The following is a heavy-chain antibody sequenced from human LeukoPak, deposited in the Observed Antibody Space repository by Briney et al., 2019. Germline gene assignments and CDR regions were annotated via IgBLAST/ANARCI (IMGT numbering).Heavy chain of an antibody. Sequence: GGSLRLSCAASGFTFSDYSMSWIRQAPGKGLEWVSHISGSSNMIYYGESRRGRFTVSRDNAKNSVYLQMNSLRAEDTGVYYCARDLYIVVVPAAIGWFDPWGQGTLVTVSS. CDR2: ISGSSNMI. CDR1: GFTFSDYS. V-gene: IGHV3-11*04. D-gene: IGHD2-2*02. CDR3: ARDLYIVVVPAAIGWFDP. J-gene: IGHJ5*02.